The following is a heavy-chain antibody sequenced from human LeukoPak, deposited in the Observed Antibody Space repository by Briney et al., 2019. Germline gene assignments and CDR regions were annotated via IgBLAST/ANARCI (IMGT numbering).Heavy chain of an antibody. Sequence: SVKVSCKASGGTFSSYAISWVRQAPGQGLEWMGRIIPILGIANYAQKFQGRVTITADKSTSTAYMELSSLRSEDTAVYYCANLHGSWQWLASWGQGTLVTVSS. CDR2: IIPILGIA. CDR3: ANLHGSWQWLAS. CDR1: GGTFSSYA. J-gene: IGHJ4*02. D-gene: IGHD6-19*01. V-gene: IGHV1-69*04.